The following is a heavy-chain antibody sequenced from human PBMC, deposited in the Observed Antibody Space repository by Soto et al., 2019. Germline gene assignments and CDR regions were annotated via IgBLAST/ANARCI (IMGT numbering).Heavy chain of an antibody. Sequence: ASVKVSCKASGYTFTSYDINWVRQATGQGLEWMGWMNPNSGNTGYAQKFQGRVTMTRNTSISTAYMELSSLRSEDTAVYYCARGKRNDFWSGRYYYYYGMDVCGQGPTVTVYS. CDR2: MNPNSGNT. J-gene: IGHJ6*02. CDR3: ARGKRNDFWSGRYYYYYGMDV. V-gene: IGHV1-8*01. CDR1: GYTFTSYD. D-gene: IGHD3-3*01.